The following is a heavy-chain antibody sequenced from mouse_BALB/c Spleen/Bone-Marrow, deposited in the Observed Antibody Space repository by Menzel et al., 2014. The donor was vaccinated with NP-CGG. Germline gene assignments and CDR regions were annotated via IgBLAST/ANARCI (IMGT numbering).Heavy chain of an antibody. CDR2: FNPNNGGT. Sequence: VQLLQSGPELVKPGSSVKMSCKTSGYSFTDYTIHWVKQSHGKSLEWIGDFNPNNGGTDYNQKFQDKATLTVDKSSRTAFMEFRSLTFEDSAVYYCARARWYDYWGQGTTLTVSS. J-gene: IGHJ2*01. V-gene: IGHV1-22*01. D-gene: IGHD1-1*02. CDR3: ARARWYDY. CDR1: GYSFTDYT.